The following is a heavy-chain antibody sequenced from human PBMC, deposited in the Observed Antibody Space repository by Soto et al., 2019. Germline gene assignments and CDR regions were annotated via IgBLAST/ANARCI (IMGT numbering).Heavy chain of an antibody. CDR3: ARPPLWESQLLYYFDY. CDR1: GGTFSSYA. Sequence: ASVKVSCKASGGTFSSYAISWVRQAPGQGLEWMGGLIPILGIANYAQKFQGRVTITADKSTSTAYMELSSLRSEDTAVYYCARPPLWESQLLYYFDYWGQGTLVTVSS. J-gene: IGHJ4*02. D-gene: IGHD2-2*01. CDR2: LIPILGIA. V-gene: IGHV1-69*10.